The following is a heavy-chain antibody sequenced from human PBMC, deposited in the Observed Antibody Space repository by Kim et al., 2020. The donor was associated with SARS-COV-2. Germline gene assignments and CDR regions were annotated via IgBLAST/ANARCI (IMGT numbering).Heavy chain of an antibody. CDR3: ARLSTVTGHYYYYYGMDV. V-gene: IGHV5-51*01. D-gene: IGHD4-4*01. Sequence: GESLKISCKGSGYSFTSYWIGWVRQMPGKGLEWMGIIYPGDSDTRYSPSFQGQVTISADKSISTAYLQWSSLKASDTAMYYCARLSTVTGHYYYYYGMDVWGQGTTVTVSS. CDR2: IYPGDSDT. J-gene: IGHJ6*02. CDR1: GYSFTSYW.